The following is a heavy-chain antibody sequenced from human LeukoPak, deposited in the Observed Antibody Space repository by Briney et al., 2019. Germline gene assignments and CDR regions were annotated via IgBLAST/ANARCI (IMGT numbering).Heavy chain of an antibody. CDR1: GFTFSDYY. D-gene: IGHD3-10*01. CDR2: ISSSSSYT. V-gene: IGHV3-11*05. Sequence: GGSLRLSCAASGFTFSDYYMSWIRQAPGKGLEWVSYISSSSSYTNYADSVKGRFTISRDNAKNSLYLQMNSLRAEDTAVYYCARDPRDYYGSGSYDYWGQGTLVTVSS. CDR3: ARDPRDYYGSGSYDY. J-gene: IGHJ4*02.